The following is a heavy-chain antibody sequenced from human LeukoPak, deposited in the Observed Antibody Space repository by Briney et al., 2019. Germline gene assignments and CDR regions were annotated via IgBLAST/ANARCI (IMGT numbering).Heavy chain of an antibody. D-gene: IGHD3-16*02. J-gene: IGHJ4*02. V-gene: IGHV3-23*01. CDR1: GFSFSTYA. CDR3: AKSLYGGCDY. Sequence: GGSLRLSCAASGFSFSTYAMGWVRQAPGKGLERVSGVNGNGGSTSYADSVKGRFTIFRDNSKNTVYLQMNSLRVEDTAVYYCAKSLYGGCDYWGQGTVVTVSS. CDR2: VNGNGGST.